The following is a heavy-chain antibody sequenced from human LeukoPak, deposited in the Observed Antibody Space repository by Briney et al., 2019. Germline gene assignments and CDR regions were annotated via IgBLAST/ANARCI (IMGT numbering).Heavy chain of an antibody. CDR3: ARACTVNVFTMVRGSRGSWFDP. CDR2: INHSGST. J-gene: IGHJ5*02. Sequence: SETLSLTCAVSGGSISSGGYSWSWIRQPPGKGLEWIGEINHSGSTNYNPSLKSRVTISVDTSKNQFSLKLSSVTAADTAVYYCARACTVNVFTMVRGSRGSWFDPWGQGTLVTVSS. CDR1: GGSISSGGYS. D-gene: IGHD3-10*01. V-gene: IGHV4-34*01.